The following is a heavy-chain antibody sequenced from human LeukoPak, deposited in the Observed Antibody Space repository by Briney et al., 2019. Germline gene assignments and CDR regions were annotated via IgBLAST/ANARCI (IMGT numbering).Heavy chain of an antibody. CDR1: GGSISNYY. CDR3: ARHLSYCSGGSCSDAFDI. Sequence: SETLSLTCTVSGGSISNYYWSWIRQPPGKGLEWIGYIYYSGSTNYNPSLKSRVTISVDTSKNQFSLKLSSVTAADTAVYYCARHLSYCSGGSCSDAFDIWGQGTMVTVSS. CDR2: IYYSGST. V-gene: IGHV4-59*08. J-gene: IGHJ3*02. D-gene: IGHD2-15*01.